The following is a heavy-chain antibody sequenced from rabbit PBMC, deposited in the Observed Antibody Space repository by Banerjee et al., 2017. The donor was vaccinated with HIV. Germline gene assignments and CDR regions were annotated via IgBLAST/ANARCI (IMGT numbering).Heavy chain of an antibody. Sequence: QSLEESGGDLVKPGASLTLTCKASGFIFSDNYYMCWVRQAPGKGLEWIACIYAGGSGRTHYASWAKGRFTISETSSTTVTLQMTSLTAADTATYFCARGAFSSYYNLWGPGTLVTVS. V-gene: IGHV1S40*01. CDR1: GFIFSDNYY. J-gene: IGHJ4*01. D-gene: IGHD8-1*01. CDR3: ARGAFSSYYNL. CDR2: IYAGGSGRT.